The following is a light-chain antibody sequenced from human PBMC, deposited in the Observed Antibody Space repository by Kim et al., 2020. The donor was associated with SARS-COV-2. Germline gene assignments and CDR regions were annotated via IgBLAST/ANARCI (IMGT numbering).Light chain of an antibody. V-gene: IGLV6-57*03. CDR2: EDD. J-gene: IGLJ3*02. CDR1: GGRIASTY. CDR3: HSYDTTNQV. Sequence: GKTVTLSCPRSGGRIASTYVQWYQQRPGSAPTTVIYEDDRKPSGVPDRFSGSIDRSSNSASLTISGLEPEDEADYYCHSYDTTNQVFGGGTKLTVL.